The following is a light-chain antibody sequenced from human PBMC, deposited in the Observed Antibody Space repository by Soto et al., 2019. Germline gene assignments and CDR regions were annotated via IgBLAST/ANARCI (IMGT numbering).Light chain of an antibody. CDR1: QSLQHSNGYNY. Sequence: DIVMTQSPLSLPVTPGDPASISCRSSQSLQHSNGYNYLDWYFQKPGQSPQLLIYLASNRASGVPVRFSGSGSGTDFTLNISRVEAEDVGLYYCMQGVQMPPITFGQGTRLEIK. CDR3: MQGVQMPPIT. CDR2: LAS. V-gene: IGKV2-28*01. J-gene: IGKJ5*01.